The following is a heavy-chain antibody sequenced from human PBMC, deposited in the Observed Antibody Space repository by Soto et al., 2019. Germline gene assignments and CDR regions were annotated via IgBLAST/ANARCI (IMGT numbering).Heavy chain of an antibody. CDR3: ARVGYSTSWLDF. J-gene: IGHJ4*02. Sequence: GASVKVSCKASGYSFTSYAIHWVRQAPGQRLEWMGWINVGNGNTKYSRKFQGRVTITRDTSASTAYMEMSSLRSEDTAVFYCARVGYSTSWLDFWGQGTLVTVSS. CDR2: INVGNGNT. D-gene: IGHD6-13*01. V-gene: IGHV1-3*01. CDR1: GYSFTSYA.